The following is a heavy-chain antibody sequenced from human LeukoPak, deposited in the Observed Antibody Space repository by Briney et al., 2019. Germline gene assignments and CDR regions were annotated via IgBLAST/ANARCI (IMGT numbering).Heavy chain of an antibody. CDR1: GGSISSYY. V-gene: IGHV4-59*01. D-gene: IGHD6-19*01. Sequence: MTSETLSLTCTVSGGSISSYYWSWIRQPPGKGLEWIGYIYYSGSTNYNPSLKSRVTISVDTSKNQFSLKLSSVTAADTAVYYCARDDSGWFDYWGQGTLVTVSS. CDR3: ARDDSGWFDY. CDR2: IYYSGST. J-gene: IGHJ4*02.